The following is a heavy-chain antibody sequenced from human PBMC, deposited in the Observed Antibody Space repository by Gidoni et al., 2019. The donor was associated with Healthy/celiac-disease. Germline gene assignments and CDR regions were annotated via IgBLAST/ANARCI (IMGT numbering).Heavy chain of an antibody. CDR2: INPSGGST. J-gene: IGHJ3*02. CDR1: GYTFTSYY. Sequence: QVQLVQSGAEVKKPGASVKVSCKASGYTFTSYYMHWVRQAPGQGLEWMGIINPSGGSTSYAQKFQGRVTMTRDTSMSTVYMELSSLRSEDTAVYYCARDTIEYDILTGYDAFDIWGQGTMVTVSS. CDR3: ARDTIEYDILTGYDAFDI. D-gene: IGHD3-9*01. V-gene: IGHV1-46*01.